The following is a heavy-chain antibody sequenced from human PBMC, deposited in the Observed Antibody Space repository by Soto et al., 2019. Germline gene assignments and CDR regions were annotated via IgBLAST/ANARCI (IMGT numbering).Heavy chain of an antibody. CDR1: GGSVSSASYY. D-gene: IGHD1-26*01. J-gene: IGHJ4*02. V-gene: IGHV4-61*01. CDR3: AREWEHLYFDY. Sequence: SETLSLTCTVSGGSVSSASYYWSWIRQPPGKGLEWIGYVYYTGSTNYNPSLKSRVTISVDTSKNQFSLKLTSVTAADTAMYYCAREWEHLYFDYWGQGTLVTVSS. CDR2: VYYTGST.